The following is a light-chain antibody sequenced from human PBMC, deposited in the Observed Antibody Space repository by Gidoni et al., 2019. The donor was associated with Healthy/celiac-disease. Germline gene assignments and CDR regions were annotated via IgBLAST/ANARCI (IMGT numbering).Light chain of an antibody. J-gene: IGKJ2*01. Sequence: EIVMTQSPATLSVSPGERATLSCRASQSVSSNLAWYQQKPGQAPRLLIDGASTSGSGSGTEFTLTISSLQSEDFAVYYCQQYNNWPRTFGQGTKLEIK. CDR1: QSVSSN. CDR3: QQYNNWPRT. V-gene: IGKV3-15*01. CDR2: GAS.